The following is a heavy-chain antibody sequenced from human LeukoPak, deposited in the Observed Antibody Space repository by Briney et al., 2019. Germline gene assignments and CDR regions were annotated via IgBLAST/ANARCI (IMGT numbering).Heavy chain of an antibody. CDR2: ISPYNGKT. Sequence: RGASVTVSCKASGYIFSNFFSSYGITWVRQAPGQGLEWMGWISPYNGKTKFAQKFQGIVTMTTETSTSTAYMELRRLRSDDTAVYYCASGYYSDGSGYSPAAYWGQGTRVTVSS. J-gene: IGHJ4*02. CDR1: GYIFSNFFSSYG. CDR3: ASGYYSDGSGYSPAAY. V-gene: IGHV1-18*01. D-gene: IGHD3-22*01.